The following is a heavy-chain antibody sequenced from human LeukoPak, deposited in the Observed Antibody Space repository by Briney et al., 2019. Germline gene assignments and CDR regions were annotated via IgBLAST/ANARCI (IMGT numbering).Heavy chain of an antibody. J-gene: IGHJ4*02. CDR2: ISSSSSYI. CDR1: GFTFSSYS. Sequence: GGSLRLSCAASGFTFSSYSMNWVRQAPGKGLEWVSSISSSSSYIYYADSVKGRFTISRDNAKNSLYLQMNSLRAEDTAVYYCASVDTHGRARKYFDYWGQGTLVTVSS. V-gene: IGHV3-21*01. D-gene: IGHD5-18*01. CDR3: ASVDTHGRARKYFDY.